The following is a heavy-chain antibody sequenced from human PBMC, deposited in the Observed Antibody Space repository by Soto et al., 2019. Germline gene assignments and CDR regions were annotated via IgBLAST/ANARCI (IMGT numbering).Heavy chain of an antibody. V-gene: IGHV4-61*01. Sequence: PSETLSLTCTVSGGSVSSGSYYWSWIRQPPGKGLEWIGYFYYSGSTNYNPSLKSRVTISVDTSKNQFSPKLSSVTAADTAVYYCTRGNFFGDYVGFDYWGQGTLVTVSS. CDR3: TRGNFFGDYVGFDY. CDR2: FYYSGST. J-gene: IGHJ4*02. D-gene: IGHD4-17*01. CDR1: GGSVSSGSYY.